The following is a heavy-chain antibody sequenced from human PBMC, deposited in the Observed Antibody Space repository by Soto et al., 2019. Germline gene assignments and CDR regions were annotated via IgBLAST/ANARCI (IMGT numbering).Heavy chain of an antibody. CDR1: GGTFSSYA. J-gene: IGHJ1*01. Sequence: QVQLVQSGAEVQKPGSSVKVSCKASGGTFSSYAISWVRQAPGQGLEWMGGIIPIFGTANYAQKFQGRVTITADKSTSTAYMKLSSLRSEDTAVYYCARGPEQQLVQEYFQHWGQGTLVTVSS. CDR2: IIPIFGTA. CDR3: ARGPEQQLVQEYFQH. V-gene: IGHV1-69*06. D-gene: IGHD6-13*01.